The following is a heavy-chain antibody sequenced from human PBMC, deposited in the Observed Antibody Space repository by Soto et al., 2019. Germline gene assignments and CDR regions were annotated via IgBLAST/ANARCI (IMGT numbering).Heavy chain of an antibody. D-gene: IGHD2-21*02. Sequence: QVQLMQSGAEVKKPGASVKVSCKASGDTFTEYYIHWVRQAPGQGLEWMGTVNPSGGHTTYAQHFLGRVTMTRDTSNSTLYMERTSLTSEDTAVYYCARGGHVVVVTAALDYWGQGALVTVSS. V-gene: IGHV1-46*01. CDR1: GDTFTEYY. J-gene: IGHJ4*02. CDR3: ARGGHVVVVTAALDY. CDR2: VNPSGGHT.